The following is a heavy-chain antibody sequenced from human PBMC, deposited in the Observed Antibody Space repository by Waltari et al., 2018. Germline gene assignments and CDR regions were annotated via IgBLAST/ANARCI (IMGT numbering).Heavy chain of an antibody. Sequence: QVQLVQSGAEVKKPGSSVKVSCKASGGTFSSYAISWVRQAPGQGLEWMGGIIPIFGTANYAQKFQGRVTITTDESTSTAYMELSSLRSEDTAVYYCARDRPRTLQRGYYYMDVWGKGTTVTVSS. CDR1: GGTFSSYA. CDR3: ARDRPRTLQRGYYYMDV. D-gene: IGHD1-1*01. V-gene: IGHV1-69*05. CDR2: IIPIFGTA. J-gene: IGHJ6*03.